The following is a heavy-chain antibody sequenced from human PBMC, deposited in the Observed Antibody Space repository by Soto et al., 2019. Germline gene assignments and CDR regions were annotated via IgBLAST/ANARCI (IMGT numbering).Heavy chain of an antibody. J-gene: IGHJ6*03. CDR1: GFRLSDSA. D-gene: IGHD2-15*01. V-gene: IGHV3-23*01. Sequence: EVQLLESGGGLVQPGGSLRLSCAASGFRLSDSAVSWVRQAPGKGLEWVSSLTVTGDSAFYLDSVKGRVTISRDISKSTLYLQMNSLRAEDTAVYYCAKNGCSYPACYPYYYYVDVWGRGTPVTVSS. CDR3: AKNGCSYPACYPYYYYVDV. CDR2: LTVTGDSA.